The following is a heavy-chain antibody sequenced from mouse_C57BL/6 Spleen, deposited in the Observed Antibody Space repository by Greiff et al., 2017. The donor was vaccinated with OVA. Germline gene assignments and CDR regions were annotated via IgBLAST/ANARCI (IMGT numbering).Heavy chain of an antibody. J-gene: IGHJ4*01. D-gene: IGHD2-4*01. CDR2: IDPETGGT. Sequence: VHLVESGAELVRPGASVTLSCKASGYTFTDYEMHWVKQTPVHGLEWIGAIDPETGGTAYNQKFKGKAILTADKSSSTAYMELRSLTSEDSAVYYCTRGDYDEGYAMDYWGQGTSVTVSS. V-gene: IGHV1-15*01. CDR3: TRGDYDEGYAMDY. CDR1: GYTFTDYE.